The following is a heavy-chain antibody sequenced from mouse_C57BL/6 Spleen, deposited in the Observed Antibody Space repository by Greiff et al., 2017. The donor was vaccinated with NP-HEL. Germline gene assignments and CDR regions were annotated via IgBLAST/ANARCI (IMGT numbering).Heavy chain of an antibody. CDR3: AREGLRRKYFDV. J-gene: IGHJ1*03. CDR2: IYPGDGDT. D-gene: IGHD2-4*01. Sequence: VQLQQSGAELVKPGASVKISCKASGYAFSSYWMNWVKQRPGKGLEWIGQIYPGDGDTNYNGKFKGKATLTADKSSSTAYMQLSSLTSEDSAVEFCAREGLRRKYFDVWGTGTTVTVSS. CDR1: GYAFSSYW. V-gene: IGHV1-80*01.